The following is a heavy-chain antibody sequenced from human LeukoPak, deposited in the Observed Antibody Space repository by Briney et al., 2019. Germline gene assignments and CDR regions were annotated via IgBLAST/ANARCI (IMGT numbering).Heavy chain of an antibody. J-gene: IGHJ3*02. CDR2: IYYSGST. CDR1: GGSISSYY. V-gene: IGHV4-59*01. D-gene: IGHD3-3*01. Sequence: KPSETLSLTCTVSGGSISSYYWSWIRQPPGKGLEWIGYIYYSGSTKYKPSLKSRVTISVDTSKNQFSLKLSSVPAADTAVYYCARGRFLDAFDIWGQGTMVTVSS. CDR3: ARGRFLDAFDI.